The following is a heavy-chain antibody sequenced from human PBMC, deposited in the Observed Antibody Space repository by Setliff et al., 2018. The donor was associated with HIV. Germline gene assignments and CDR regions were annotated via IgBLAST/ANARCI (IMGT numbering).Heavy chain of an antibody. J-gene: IGHJ4*02. V-gene: IGHV4-61*02. CDR1: GGSISSGSYY. D-gene: IGHD5-18*01. Sequence: KPSETLSLTCTVSGGSISSGSYYWSWIRQPAGKGLEWIGRIYTSGSTNYNPSLKSRVTISVDTSKNQFSLKLSSVTAADTAVYYCARATAMVFDYWGQGTLVTVSS. CDR3: ARATAMVFDY. CDR2: IYTSGST.